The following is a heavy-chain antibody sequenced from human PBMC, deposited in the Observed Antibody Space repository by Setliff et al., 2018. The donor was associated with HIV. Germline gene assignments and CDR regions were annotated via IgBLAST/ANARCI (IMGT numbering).Heavy chain of an antibody. D-gene: IGHD3-10*01. Sequence: PSETLSLTCAVYGGSFSGYYWSWIRQSPGKGLEWIGEINHSGSTNYNPSLKSRVTILGDTSKNQFSLKLSSVTAADTAVYYCARRAGSDYFTRFDYWGQGTLVTVPQ. J-gene: IGHJ4*02. CDR1: GGSFSGYY. V-gene: IGHV4-34*01. CDR3: ARRAGSDYFTRFDY. CDR2: INHSGST.